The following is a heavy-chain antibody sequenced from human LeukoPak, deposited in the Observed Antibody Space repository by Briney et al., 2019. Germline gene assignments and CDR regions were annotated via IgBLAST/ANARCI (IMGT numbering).Heavy chain of an antibody. CDR2: ISSSSSYI. D-gene: IGHD4-17*01. J-gene: IGHJ3*02. V-gene: IGHV3-21*01. Sequence: GGSLRLSCAASGFTFSSYSMNWVRQAPGKGLEWVSSISSSSSYIYYADSVKGRFTISRDNAKNSLYLQMNSLRAEDTAVYYCAPQGATVTRDAFDIWGQGTMVTVSS. CDR1: GFTFSSYS. CDR3: APQGATVTRDAFDI.